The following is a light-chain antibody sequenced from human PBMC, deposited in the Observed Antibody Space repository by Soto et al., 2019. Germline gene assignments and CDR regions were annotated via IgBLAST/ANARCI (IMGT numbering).Light chain of an antibody. Sequence: EIVMTQSPATLSVSPGERATLSCRASQSVTTNLAWYQQKPGQAPRLLIYGASTRATGVTARFSGSGSGTEFTLTISNLQSEDLAVYYCQQFHNWPLLTFGPGTKVELK. CDR2: GAS. CDR3: QQFHNWPLLT. V-gene: IGKV3-15*01. CDR1: QSVTTN. J-gene: IGKJ3*01.